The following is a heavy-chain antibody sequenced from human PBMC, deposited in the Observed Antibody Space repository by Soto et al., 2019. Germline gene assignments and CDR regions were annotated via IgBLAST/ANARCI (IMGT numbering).Heavy chain of an antibody. D-gene: IGHD5-12*01. Sequence: ASGPTLVNPTQTLTLTCSFSGFSLSTHEVGVVWIRQPPGKALEWLALIYWNDDARYSPSLKNRLTITKDTSKNQVVLTMTNMDPVDTATYYCVHDGKLGYTGYDRFDYWGQGILVTVSS. CDR2: IYWNDDA. CDR1: GFSLSTHEVG. CDR3: VHDGKLGYTGYDRFDY. J-gene: IGHJ4*02. V-gene: IGHV2-5*01.